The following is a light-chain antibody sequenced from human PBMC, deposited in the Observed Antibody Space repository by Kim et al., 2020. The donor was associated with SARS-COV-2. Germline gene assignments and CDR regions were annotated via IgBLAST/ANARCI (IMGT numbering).Light chain of an antibody. CDR3: QQYHNYPLT. CDR1: QDISIH. CDR2: AAS. V-gene: IGKV1-16*02. Sequence: ASVGDRVTITCRASQDISIHLTWFQQRPGEAPKSLIYAASTLQSGVPSKFSGGGSGTDFTLTISSLQAEDFATYYCQQYHNYPLTFGGGTKVDIK. J-gene: IGKJ4*01.